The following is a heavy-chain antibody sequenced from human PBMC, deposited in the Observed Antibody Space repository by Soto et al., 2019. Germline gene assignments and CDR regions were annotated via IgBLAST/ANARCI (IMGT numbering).Heavy chain of an antibody. D-gene: IGHD4-17*01. V-gene: IGHV3-21*01. Sequence: EVHLVESGGGLVKPGGSLRLSCAASGFTFSIYSMNWVRQAPGKGLEWVAFIGSTSDYMDYADSVKGRFTISRDNAKSLLFLQMNSLRADDTAVYYCAKDRVAGPPTVTDDFRGQGTPVTVSS. CDR1: GFTFSIYS. CDR3: AKDRVAGPPTVTDDF. J-gene: IGHJ4*02. CDR2: IGSTSDYM.